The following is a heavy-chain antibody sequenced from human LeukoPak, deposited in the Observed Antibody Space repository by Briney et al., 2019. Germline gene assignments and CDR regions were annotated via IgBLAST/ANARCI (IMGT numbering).Heavy chain of an antibody. V-gene: IGHV1-18*01. J-gene: IGHJ6*02. CDR1: GYTFTSYG. CDR2: ISAYNGNT. CDR3: ARDSHYGSGSYSYYYYYYGMDV. D-gene: IGHD3-10*01. Sequence: ASVKVSCKASGYTFTSYGISWVRQAPGHGLEWMGWISAYNGNTNYAQKLQGRVTMTTDTSTSTAYMELRSLRSDDTAVYYCARDSHYGSGSYSYYYYYYGMDVWGQGTTVTVSS.